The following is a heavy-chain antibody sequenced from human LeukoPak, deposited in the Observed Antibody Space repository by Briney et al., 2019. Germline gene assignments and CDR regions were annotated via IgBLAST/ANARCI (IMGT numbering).Heavy chain of an antibody. CDR1: GFTFSDYY. D-gene: IGHD3-22*01. CDR2: ISSSGSTI. CDR3: ANLPYDSSGYWAYFDN. J-gene: IGHJ4*02. V-gene: IGHV3-11*01. Sequence: GGSLRLSCAASGFTFSDYYMSWIRQAPGKGLEWVSYISSSGSTIYYADSVKGRFTISRDDSRSTLYLQMNSLRAEDTAVYYCANLPYDSSGYWAYFDNWGQGTLVTVSS.